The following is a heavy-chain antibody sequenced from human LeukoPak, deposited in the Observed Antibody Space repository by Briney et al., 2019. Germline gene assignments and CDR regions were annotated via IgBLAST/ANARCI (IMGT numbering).Heavy chain of an antibody. CDR3: ARERFGAYGMDV. Sequence: SETLSLTCTVSGGSISSGDYYWSWIRQPPGKGLEWIGYIYYSGSTYYNPSLKSRVTISVDTSKNQFSLKLSSVTAADTAVYYCARERFGAYGMDVWGQGTTVTVSS. CDR1: GGSISSGDYY. V-gene: IGHV4-30-4*01. CDR2: IYYSGST. J-gene: IGHJ6*02. D-gene: IGHD3-10*01.